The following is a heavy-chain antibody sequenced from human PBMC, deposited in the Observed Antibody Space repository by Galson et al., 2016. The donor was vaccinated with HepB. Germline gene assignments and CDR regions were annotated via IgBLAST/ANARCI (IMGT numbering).Heavy chain of an antibody. CDR3: AIWNGRYPPTAYSVDS. D-gene: IGHD2-21*01. CDR2: VTVAGGYT. J-gene: IGHJ4*02. V-gene: IGHV1-3*01. CDR1: GYIFSTDC. Sequence: SVKVSCTASGYIFSTDCMHWVRLAPGQGQEWMGAVTVAGGYTEYSDKLKGRVTIIRDTPENIRYMEVSSLRSDDTAVYFCAIWNGRYPPTAYSVDSWGQGTQVTVSS.